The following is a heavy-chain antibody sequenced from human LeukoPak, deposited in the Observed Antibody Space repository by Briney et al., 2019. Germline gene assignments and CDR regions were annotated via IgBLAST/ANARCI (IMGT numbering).Heavy chain of an antibody. CDR1: GGSISSYY. CDR2: IYTSGST. Sequence: SETLSLTCTVSGGSISSYYWSWIRQPAGKGLEWIGRIYTSGSTNYNPSLKSRVTISVDTSKIQFSLKLSSVTAADTAVYYCARGAWTARFMSIGTLDYWGQGTLVTVSS. J-gene: IGHJ4*02. CDR3: ARGAWTARFMSIGTLDY. D-gene: IGHD6-6*01. V-gene: IGHV4-4*07.